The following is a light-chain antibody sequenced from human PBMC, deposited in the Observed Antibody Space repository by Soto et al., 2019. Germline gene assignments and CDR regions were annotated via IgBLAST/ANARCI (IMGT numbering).Light chain of an antibody. V-gene: IGKV1-9*01. CDR1: QAISSS. CDR2: AAS. Sequence: DIQLTQSPSFLSASVGDRVTITCRASQAISSSLAWYQHNPGKAPKLLIYAASTLQNGVPSSFSGSGSGTEFTLTLSSLQPEDFATYYCQHRNDYRYTFGQGTKVEIK. J-gene: IGKJ2*01. CDR3: QHRNDYRYT.